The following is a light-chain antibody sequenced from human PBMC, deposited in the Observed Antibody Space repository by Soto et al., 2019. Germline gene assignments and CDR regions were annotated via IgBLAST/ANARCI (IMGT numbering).Light chain of an antibody. CDR3: QHSYSTPRT. J-gene: IGKJ1*01. Sequence: MQMSRAPSCVDVGVRGIITRTCRASQSISSYLNWYQQKPGKAPKLLIYAASSLQSGAPSRFSGSGSGTDITLIISSLQPEDSATYYCQHSYSTPRTFGQGPRWIS. CDR1: QSISSY. CDR2: AAS. V-gene: IGKV1-39*01.